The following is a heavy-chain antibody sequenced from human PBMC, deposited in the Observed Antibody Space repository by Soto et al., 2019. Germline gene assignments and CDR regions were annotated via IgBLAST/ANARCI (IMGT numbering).Heavy chain of an antibody. CDR3: ARGIVDYDSSGYYGYYYYGMDV. CDR1: GGTFSSYA. D-gene: IGHD3-22*01. V-gene: IGHV1-69*13. Sequence: SVKVSCKASGGTFSSYAISWVRQAPGQGLEWMGGIIPIFGTANYAQKFQGRVTITADESTSTAYMELSSLRSEDTAVYYCARGIVDYDSSGYYGYYYYGMDVWGQGTTVTVSS. J-gene: IGHJ6*02. CDR2: IIPIFGTA.